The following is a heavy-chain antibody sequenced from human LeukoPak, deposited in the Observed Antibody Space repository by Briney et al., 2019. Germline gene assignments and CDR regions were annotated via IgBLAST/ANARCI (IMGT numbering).Heavy chain of an antibody. D-gene: IGHD3-22*01. J-gene: IGHJ4*02. Sequence: PSETLSLTCTVSGGSISSGSYYWSWIRQPAGKGLEWIGRIYTSGSTNYNPSLKSRVTISVDTSKNQFSLKLSSVTAADTAVYYCAREDSSGYYPPFDYWGQGTLVTVSS. CDR3: AREDSSGYYPPFDY. CDR1: GGSISSGSYY. V-gene: IGHV4-61*02. CDR2: IYTSGST.